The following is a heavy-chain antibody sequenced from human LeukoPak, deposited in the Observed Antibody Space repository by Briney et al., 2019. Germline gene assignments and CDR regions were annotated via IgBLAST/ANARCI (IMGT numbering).Heavy chain of an antibody. V-gene: IGHV3-13*01. D-gene: IGHD3-10*01. Sequence: GGSLRLSCAASGFTFSSYDMHWVRQATGKGLEWVSAIGTAGDTYYPGSVKGRFTISRENAKNSLYLQMNSLRAGDSAVYYCARVAFTGSYDYWGQGTLVTVSS. CDR3: ARVAFTGSYDY. CDR2: IGTAGDT. CDR1: GFTFSSYD. J-gene: IGHJ4*02.